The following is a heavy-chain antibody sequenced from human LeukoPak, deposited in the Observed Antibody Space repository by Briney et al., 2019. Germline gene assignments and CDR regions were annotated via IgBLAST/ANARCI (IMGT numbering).Heavy chain of an antibody. Sequence: GGSLRLSCAASGFTFSDYYMSWIRQAPGKGLEWVSYINSSGSTIYYADSVKGRFTISRDNAKNSLYLQMNSPRAEDTAVYYCARGPLVRGDLYYYYGMDVWGQGTTVTVSS. CDR3: ARGPLVRGDLYYYYGMDV. CDR2: INSSGSTI. V-gene: IGHV3-11*01. D-gene: IGHD3-10*01. CDR1: GFTFSDYY. J-gene: IGHJ6*02.